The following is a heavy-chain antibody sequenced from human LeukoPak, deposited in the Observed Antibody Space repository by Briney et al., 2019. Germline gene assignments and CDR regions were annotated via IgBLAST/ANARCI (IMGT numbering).Heavy chain of an antibody. CDR2: IRYDGSNK. J-gene: IGHJ4*02. CDR1: GFTFSSYA. CDR3: AKDRAVVVVAATFDY. D-gene: IGHD2-15*01. Sequence: GGSLRLSCTASGFTFSSYAMHWVRQAPGKGLEWVAFIRYDGSNKYYGDSVKGRFTISRDNSKNTLYLQMNSPRAEDTAVYYCAKDRAVVVVAATFDYWGQGTLVTVSS. V-gene: IGHV3-30*02.